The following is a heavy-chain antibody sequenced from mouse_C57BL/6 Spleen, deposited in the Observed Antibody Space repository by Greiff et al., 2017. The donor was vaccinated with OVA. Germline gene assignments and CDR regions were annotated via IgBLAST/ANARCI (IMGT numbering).Heavy chain of an antibody. CDR2: IYPGSGST. J-gene: IGHJ1*03. Sequence: QVQLKQPGAELVKPGASVKMSCKASGYTFTSYWITWVKQRPGQGLEWIGDIYPGSGSTNYNEKFKSKATLTVDTSSSTAYMQLSSLTSEDSAVYYCARSDGSSFYWYFDVWGTGTTVTVSS. CDR3: ARSDGSSFYWYFDV. CDR1: GYTFTSYW. D-gene: IGHD1-1*01. V-gene: IGHV1-55*01.